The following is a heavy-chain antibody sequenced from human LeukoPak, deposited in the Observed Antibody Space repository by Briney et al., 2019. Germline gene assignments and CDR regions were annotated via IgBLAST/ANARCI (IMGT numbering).Heavy chain of an antibody. CDR1: GDSISNYY. V-gene: IGHV4-59*01. Sequence: SETLSLTCAVSGDSISNYYWSWIRQPPGKGLEWIGYIYYSGSTNYNPSLKSRVTISVDTSKNQFSLKLSSVTAADTAVYYCAREVVAAAGTVDYWGQGTLVTVSS. CDR3: AREVVAAAGTVDY. CDR2: IYYSGST. J-gene: IGHJ4*02. D-gene: IGHD6-13*01.